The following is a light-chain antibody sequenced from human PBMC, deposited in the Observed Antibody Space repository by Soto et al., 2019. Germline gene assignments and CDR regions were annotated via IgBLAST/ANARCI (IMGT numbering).Light chain of an antibody. CDR1: QSVSSK. CDR2: DTS. Sequence: EIVLTQSPATLSSFPGDRVTLSCRASQSVSSKLAWYQQKPGQPPRLLIYDTSNRATGIPARFSGSRSGTDFTLTISSLEPEDFGVYFCHQRNKFGQGTRLEIK. V-gene: IGKV3-11*01. J-gene: IGKJ5*01. CDR3: HQRNK.